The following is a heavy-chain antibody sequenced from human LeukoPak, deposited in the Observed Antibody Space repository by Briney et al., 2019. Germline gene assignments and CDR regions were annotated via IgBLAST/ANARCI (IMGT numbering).Heavy chain of an antibody. CDR3: ARVEYYYDSSGYYRDAFDI. CDR1: AYTFTSYG. V-gene: IGHV1-18*01. CDR2: ISAYNGNT. J-gene: IGHJ3*02. Sequence: AAGKVSCKAAAYTFTSYGISWVRQAPGQGLEWMGWISAYNGNTNYAQKLQGRVTMNTDTSTSTAYMELRSLRSDDTAVYYCARVEYYYDSSGYYRDAFDIWGQGTMVTVSS. D-gene: IGHD3-22*01.